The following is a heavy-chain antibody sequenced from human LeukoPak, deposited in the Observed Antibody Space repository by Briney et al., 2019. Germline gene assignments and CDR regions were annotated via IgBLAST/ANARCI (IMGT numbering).Heavy chain of an antibody. Sequence: GGSLRLSCAVSGFTFSSYEMNWVRQAPGKGLEWVSYISSSGSTIYYADSVKGRFTISRDNAKNSLYLQMNSLRAEDTAVYYCARDYYDFWSGYHNGYYYGMDVWGQGTTVTVSS. J-gene: IGHJ6*02. D-gene: IGHD3-3*01. V-gene: IGHV3-48*03. CDR2: ISSSGSTI. CDR3: ARDYYDFWSGYHNGYYYGMDV. CDR1: GFTFSSYE.